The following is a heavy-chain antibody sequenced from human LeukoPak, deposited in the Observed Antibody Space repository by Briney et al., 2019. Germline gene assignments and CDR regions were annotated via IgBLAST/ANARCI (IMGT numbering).Heavy chain of an antibody. V-gene: IGHV4-59*12. CDR1: GGSIGSYY. J-gene: IGHJ3*02. D-gene: IGHD6-19*01. Sequence: SETLSLTCIVSGGSIGSYYWSWIRQSPGKGLEWIGYIYYSGSIIYNPSLKSRVTISVDTSKNQFSLKLSSVTAADTAVYYCARDGSSSGQAFDIWGQGTMVTVSS. CDR3: ARDGSSSGQAFDI. CDR2: IYYSGSI.